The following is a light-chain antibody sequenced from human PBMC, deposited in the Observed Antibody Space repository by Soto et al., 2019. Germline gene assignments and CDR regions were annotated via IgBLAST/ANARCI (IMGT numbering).Light chain of an antibody. J-gene: IGKJ1*01. Sequence: DVVMTQSPLSLPVTLGQSASISCRSSQRLVFSDGKTYFNWYLQRPGQSPRRLIYEVSKRDSGASDRFSGSWSDTDFTLKISRVEAEDVGVYYCMQGTHWPLTFGQGTKVEIK. CDR1: QRLVFSDGKTY. V-gene: IGKV2-30*01. CDR2: EVS. CDR3: MQGTHWPLT.